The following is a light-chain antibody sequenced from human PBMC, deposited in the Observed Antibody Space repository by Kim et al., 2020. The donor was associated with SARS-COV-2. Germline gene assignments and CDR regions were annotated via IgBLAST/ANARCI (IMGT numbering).Light chain of an antibody. J-gene: IGLJ2*01. CDR3: GTWDNRLNAVV. V-gene: IGLV1-51*01. CDR1: SSNIGDNY. Sequence: GQKLTISCSGSSSNIGDNYVAWFVQLPGTAPKLLIYDNNKRPSGIPDRFSGSKSGTSATLGITGLQTADEADYICGTWDNRLNAVVFGGGTQLTVL. CDR2: DNN.